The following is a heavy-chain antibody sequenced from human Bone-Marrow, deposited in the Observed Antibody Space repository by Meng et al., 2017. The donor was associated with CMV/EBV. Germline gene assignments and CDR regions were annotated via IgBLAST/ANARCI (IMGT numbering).Heavy chain of an antibody. CDR3: ARSIGSRYPHYGLDV. Sequence: TVNGSCKAHGYTCNSYGITWVRQAPGQGLEWMGWISAYNGDTNYAQKLQGIVTMTVDTPTTTVYMELRSLRSDDTAVYYCARSIGSRYPHYGLDVWGQGTTVTVSS. CDR1: GYTCNSYG. V-gene: IGHV1-18*01. D-gene: IGHD6-6*01. CDR2: ISAYNGDT. J-gene: IGHJ6*02.